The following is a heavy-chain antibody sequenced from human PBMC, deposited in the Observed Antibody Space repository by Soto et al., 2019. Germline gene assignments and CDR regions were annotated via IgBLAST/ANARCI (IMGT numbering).Heavy chain of an antibody. CDR2: INAGNGNT. V-gene: IGHV1-3*01. Sequence: AASVKVSCKASGYTFTSYAMHWVRQAPGQRLEWMGWINAGNGNTKYSQKFQGRVTITRDTSASTAYMELSSLRSEDTAVYYCARGPEAKYNWFDPWGQGTLVTVSS. J-gene: IGHJ5*02. CDR1: GYTFTSYA. CDR3: ARGPEAKYNWFDP.